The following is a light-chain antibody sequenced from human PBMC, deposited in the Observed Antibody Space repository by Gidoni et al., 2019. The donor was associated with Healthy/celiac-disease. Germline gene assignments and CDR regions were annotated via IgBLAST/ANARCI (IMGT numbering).Light chain of an antibody. CDR2: YDS. CDR1: NIGSKS. Sequence: SYVLTQPPSVSVAPGKTARTTCGGNNIGSKSMHWSQQKPGQAPVLVIYYDSDRPSGIPERFAGSNSGNTATLTISRVEAGDEADYYCQVWDSSSDHVVFGGGTKLTVL. CDR3: QVWDSSSDHVV. V-gene: IGLV3-21*04. J-gene: IGLJ2*01.